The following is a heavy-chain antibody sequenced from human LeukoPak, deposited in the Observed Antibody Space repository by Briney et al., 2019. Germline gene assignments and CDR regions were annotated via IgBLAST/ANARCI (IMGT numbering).Heavy chain of an antibody. CDR1: GFSFSNYG. CDR3: AKPTSGSGSFLIDY. CDR2: IWDDGSYK. V-gene: IGHV3-33*06. D-gene: IGHD1-26*01. Sequence: GRSLRLSXAASGFSFSNYGMHWVRQTPGKGLEWVAVIWDDGSYKYYADSVKGRFTISRDNSKNTLYLQMNSLRAEDTAVYYCAKPTSGSGSFLIDYWGQGTLVTVSS. J-gene: IGHJ4*02.